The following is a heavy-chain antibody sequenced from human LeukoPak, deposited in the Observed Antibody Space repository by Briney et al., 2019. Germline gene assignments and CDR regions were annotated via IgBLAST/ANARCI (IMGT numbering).Heavy chain of an antibody. CDR1: GGTFSSYA. CDR3: ARPGVVPYYYYGMDV. CDR2: IIPIFGTA. D-gene: IGHD3-3*01. J-gene: IGHJ6*02. V-gene: IGHV1-69*01. Sequence: SVKVSCKASGGTFSSYAISWVRQAPGQGPEWMGGIIPIFGTANYAQKFQGRVTITADESTSTAYMELSSLRSEDTAVYYCARPGVVPYYYYGMDVWGQGTTVTVSS.